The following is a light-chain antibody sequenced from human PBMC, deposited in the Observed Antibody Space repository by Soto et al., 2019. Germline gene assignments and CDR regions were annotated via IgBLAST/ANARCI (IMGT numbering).Light chain of an antibody. Sequence: QSALTQPASVSGSPGQSITISCTGTSSDVGSSNHVSWYQQHPGKAPKLMIYDVSSRPSGVSDRFSGSKSGNTASLTISVLQAEDEAHYYCNSFTSSTTLVFGVGTKLTVL. CDR1: SSDVGSSNH. J-gene: IGLJ3*02. CDR2: DVS. V-gene: IGLV2-14*03. CDR3: NSFTSSTTLV.